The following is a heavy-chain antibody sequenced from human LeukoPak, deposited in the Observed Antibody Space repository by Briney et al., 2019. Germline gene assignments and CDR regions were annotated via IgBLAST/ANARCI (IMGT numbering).Heavy chain of an antibody. CDR1: GGSISSSSYY. D-gene: IGHD4-23*01. CDR2: IYYSGST. J-gene: IGHJ4*02. Sequence: SETLSLTCTVSGGSISSSSYYWGWIRQPPGKGLEWIGSIYYSGSTYYNPSLNSRVTISVVTSQNQFSLQLNSVTAADTAVYYCVRHDGRSGGTMGALDSWGQGSLVTVSS. V-gene: IGHV4-39*01. CDR3: VRHDGRSGGTMGALDS.